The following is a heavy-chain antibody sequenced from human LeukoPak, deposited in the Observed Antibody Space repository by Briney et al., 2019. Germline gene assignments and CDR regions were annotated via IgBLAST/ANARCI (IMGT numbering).Heavy chain of an antibody. CDR1: GGSISSYY. CDR3: ARVYCSSTSCLDY. D-gene: IGHD2-2*01. CDR2: IYYSGST. V-gene: IGHV4-59*01. Sequence: TSETLSLTCTVSGGSISSYYWSWIRQPPGKGLEWIGYIYYSGSTNYNPSLKGRVTISVDTSKNQFSLKLSSVTAADTAVYYCARVYCSSTSCLDYWGQGTLVTVSS. J-gene: IGHJ4*02.